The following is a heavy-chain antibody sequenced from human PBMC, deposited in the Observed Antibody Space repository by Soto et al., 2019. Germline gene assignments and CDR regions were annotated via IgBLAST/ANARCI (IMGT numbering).Heavy chain of an antibody. V-gene: IGHV3-30-3*01. Sequence: QVQLVESGGGVVQPGRSLRLSCAASGFTFSSYAMHWVRQAPGKGLEWVAVISYDGSNKYYADSVKGRFTISRDNSKNTLYLQMNSLRAEDTAVYYCARDRGWIAARTPLPRSINWFDPWGQGTLVTVSS. J-gene: IGHJ5*02. CDR2: ISYDGSNK. CDR3: ARDRGWIAARTPLPRSINWFDP. CDR1: GFTFSSYA. D-gene: IGHD6-6*01.